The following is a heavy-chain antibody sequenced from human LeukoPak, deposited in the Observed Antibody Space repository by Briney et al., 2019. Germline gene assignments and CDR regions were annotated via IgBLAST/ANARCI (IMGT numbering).Heavy chain of an antibody. CDR3: ASGSYSSGWYRYLDS. J-gene: IGHJ4*02. D-gene: IGHD6-19*01. CDR2: VFNNGNN. V-gene: IGHV4-39*01. CDR1: GDSISTRYYY. Sequence: SETLSLTCTVSGDSISTRYYYWGWLLQTPGKAWDGSTSVFNNGNNYYNQSLKSRVTIAVDTSKNQHSLKMTSVNDTDTAVYYCASGSYSSGWYRYLDSWGQGTLVTVSS.